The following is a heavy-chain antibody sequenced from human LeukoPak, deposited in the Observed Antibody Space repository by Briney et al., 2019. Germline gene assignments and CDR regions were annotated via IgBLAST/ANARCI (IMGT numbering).Heavy chain of an antibody. D-gene: IGHD4-17*01. CDR2: ISSSGSTI. V-gene: IGHV3-11*01. CDR1: GFTFSDYY. CDR3: ARETVTLYYYYGMDV. Sequence: PGGSLRLSCAAPGFTFSDYYMSWIRQAPGKGLEWVSYISSSGSTIYYADSVKGRFTISRDNAKNSLYLQMNSLRAEDTAVYYCARETVTLYYYYGMDVWGQGTTVTVSS. J-gene: IGHJ6*02.